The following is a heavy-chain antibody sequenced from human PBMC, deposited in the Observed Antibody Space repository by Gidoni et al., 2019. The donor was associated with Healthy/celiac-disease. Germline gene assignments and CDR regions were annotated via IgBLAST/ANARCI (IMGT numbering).Heavy chain of an antibody. CDR2: IRSKSDGGTT. D-gene: IGHD5-12*01. CDR3: TRVGGYNYYFDY. CDR1: GFTSGDYV. Sequence: EVQLVESGGGLVQPGGSLRLSCTASGFTSGDYVMSLVRQAPGKGREWLGFIRSKSDGGTTEYAASVKGRFTTSRDDSKSIAYLQMNSLKTEDTAVYYCTRVGGYNYYFDYWGQGTLVTVSS. V-gene: IGHV3-49*04. J-gene: IGHJ4*02.